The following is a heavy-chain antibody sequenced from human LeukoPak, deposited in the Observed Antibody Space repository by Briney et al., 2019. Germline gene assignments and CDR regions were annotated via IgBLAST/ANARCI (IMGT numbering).Heavy chain of an antibody. V-gene: IGHV1-69*13. J-gene: IGHJ6*02. CDR2: IIPIFGTA. D-gene: IGHD6-13*01. CDR1: GGTFSSYA. CDR3: ASAAVHLYYYYGMDV. Sequence: ASVKVSCKASGGTFSSYAISWVRQAPGQGLEWMGGIIPIFGTANYAQKLQGRVTITADESTSTAYMELSSLRSEDTAVYYCASAAVHLYYYYGMDVWGQGTTVTVSS.